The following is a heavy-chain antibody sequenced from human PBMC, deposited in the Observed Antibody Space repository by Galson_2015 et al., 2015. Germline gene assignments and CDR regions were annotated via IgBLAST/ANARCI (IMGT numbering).Heavy chain of an antibody. CDR3: ARSVRSWCPAWDY. V-gene: IGHV4-34*01. CDR1: GGSFSGYY. CDR2: INHSGST. Sequence: ETLSLTCAVYGGSFSGYYWSWIRQPPGKGLEWIGEINHSGSTNYNPSLKSRVTISVDTSKNQFSLKLSSVTAADTAVYYCARSVRSWCPAWDYWGQGTLVTVSS. D-gene: IGHD6-13*01. J-gene: IGHJ4*02.